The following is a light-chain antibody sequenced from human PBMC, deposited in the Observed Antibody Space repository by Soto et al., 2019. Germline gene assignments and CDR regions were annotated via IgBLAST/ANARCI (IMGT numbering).Light chain of an antibody. J-gene: IGLJ1*01. CDR1: SSNIGAYYD. CDR2: GNS. CDR3: QSYDSSLSGYV. Sequence: QSVLTQPPSVSGAPGQRVTISCTGSSSNIGAYYDVHWYQHLPGTAPKLLIYGNSNRPSGVPDRFSGSKSGTSASLAITGLQAEDEADYYCQSYDSSLSGYVFGTGTKGTVL. V-gene: IGLV1-40*01.